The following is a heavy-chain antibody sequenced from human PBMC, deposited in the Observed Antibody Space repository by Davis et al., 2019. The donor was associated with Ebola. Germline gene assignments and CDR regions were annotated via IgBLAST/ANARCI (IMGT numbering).Heavy chain of an antibody. CDR3: SKDGGNQVTTHNWFDA. Sequence: PGGSLRLSCAVSGFSFNSYAMHWVRQGPGKGLEWVALISHDGRQYYADSVKGRFTISRDNSKDTLYLQMSGLRTEDTSVYYCSKDGGNQVTTHNWFDAWGRGTVVTVSS. CDR1: GFSFNSYA. V-gene: IGHV3-30-3*02. J-gene: IGHJ5*02. D-gene: IGHD1-14*01. CDR2: ISHDGRQ.